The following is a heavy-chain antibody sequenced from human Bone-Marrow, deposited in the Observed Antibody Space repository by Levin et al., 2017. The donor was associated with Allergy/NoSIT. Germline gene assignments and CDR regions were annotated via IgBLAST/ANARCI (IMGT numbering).Heavy chain of an antibody. CDR1: GGSISSYY. V-gene: IGHV4-59*01. CDR2: IYYSGST. J-gene: IGHJ4*02. D-gene: IGHD6-19*01. CDR3: ARGGNSSGGYSFDY. Sequence: SETLSLTCTVSGGSISSYYWSWIRQPPGKGLEWIGYIYYSGSTNYNPSLKSRVTISVDTSKNQFSLKLSSVTAADTAVYYCARGGNSSGGYSFDYWGQGTLVTVSS.